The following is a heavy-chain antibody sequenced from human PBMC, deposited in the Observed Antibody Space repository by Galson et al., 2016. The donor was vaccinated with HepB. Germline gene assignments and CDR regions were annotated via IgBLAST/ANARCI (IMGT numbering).Heavy chain of an antibody. CDR1: GFTVTTSY. V-gene: IGHV3-53*01. CDR3: ARGRITPVGSVYFYYGLDV. J-gene: IGHJ6*04. Sequence: LRLSCAASGFTVTTSYMTWVRQTPGKGLECVSVFYGDSTTYYAESVRGRFTISRDTSKNTLFLQMNSLRLEDTAVYFCARGRITPVGSVYFYYGLDVWGKGTTVTVSS. CDR2: FYGDSTT. D-gene: IGHD2-15*01.